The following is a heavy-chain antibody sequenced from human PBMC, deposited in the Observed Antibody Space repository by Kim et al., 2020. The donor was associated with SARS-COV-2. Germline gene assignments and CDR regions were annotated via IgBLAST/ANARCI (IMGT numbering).Heavy chain of an antibody. CDR1: GFTFGNYG. V-gene: IGHV3-9*01. CDR2: IRWNSGSI. Sequence: GGSLRLSCAASGFTFGNYGMHWVRQAPGKGLEWVSGIRWNSGSIGYADSVKGRFTISRDNAKNSLYLQMNRLRAEDTALYYCANDIGVVPASVAFEIRGHGTLVTVSS. D-gene: IGHD2-2*01. J-gene: IGHJ3*02. CDR3: ANDIGVVPASVAFEI.